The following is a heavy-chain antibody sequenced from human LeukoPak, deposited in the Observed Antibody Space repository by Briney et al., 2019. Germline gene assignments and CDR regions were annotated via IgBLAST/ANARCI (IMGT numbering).Heavy chain of an antibody. Sequence: ASVKVSCKASGYTFTGYYMHWVRQAPGQGLEWMGRINPNSGGTNYAQKFPGRVTMTRDTSISTAYMELSRLRSDDTAVYYCASGYDSSGYVDYWGQGTLVTVSS. CDR3: ASGYDSSGYVDY. D-gene: IGHD3-22*01. CDR2: INPNSGGT. J-gene: IGHJ4*02. CDR1: GYTFTGYY. V-gene: IGHV1-2*06.